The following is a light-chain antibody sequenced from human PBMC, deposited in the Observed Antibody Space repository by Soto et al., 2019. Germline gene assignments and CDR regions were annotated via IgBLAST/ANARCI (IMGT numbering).Light chain of an antibody. CDR1: QSVFDSFNRKTH. CDR2: WAS. V-gene: IGKV4-1*01. CDR3: QQNQAIPFT. J-gene: IGKJ3*01. Sequence: IVVTQSPDSLAVSLGERATINCKSSQSVFDSFNRKTHLAWYQQRPGQPPKLLIYWASTRESGVPDRFSGSGSTTDFALTINSLQPEDVAVYYCQQNQAIPFTFGPGTKVDIK.